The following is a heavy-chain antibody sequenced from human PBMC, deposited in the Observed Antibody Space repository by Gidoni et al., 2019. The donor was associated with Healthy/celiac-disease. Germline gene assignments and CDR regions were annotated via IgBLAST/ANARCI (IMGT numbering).Heavy chain of an antibody. CDR2: INHSGST. Sequence: GLEWIGEINHSGSTNYNPSLKSRVTISVDTSKNQFSLKLSSVTAADTAVYYCAIERRITIFGVVTAGFDPWGQGTLVTVSS. V-gene: IGHV4-34*01. D-gene: IGHD3-3*01. J-gene: IGHJ5*02. CDR3: AIERRITIFGVVTAGFDP.